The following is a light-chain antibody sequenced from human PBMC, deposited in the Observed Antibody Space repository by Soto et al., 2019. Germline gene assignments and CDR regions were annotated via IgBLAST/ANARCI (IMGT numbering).Light chain of an antibody. CDR1: QSVTNDY. J-gene: IGKJ5*01. Sequence: EIVLTQSPGTLSLSPGERATLSCRASQSVTNDYLAWYQHKAGQPPTLLIYGASSWATDIPDRFSGSGSGTDFTLTISRLEPEDFAVYYCQQYGSSPITFGPGTRLEIK. CDR2: GAS. V-gene: IGKV3-20*01. CDR3: QQYGSSPIT.